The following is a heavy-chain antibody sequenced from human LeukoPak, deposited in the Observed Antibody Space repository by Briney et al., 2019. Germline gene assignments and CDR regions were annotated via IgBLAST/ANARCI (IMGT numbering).Heavy chain of an antibody. CDR1: GGSISSSSYY. CDR2: IYYSGST. CDR3: ARETPRGSGTDY. D-gene: IGHD3-10*01. Sequence: SETLSLTCTVSGGSISSSSYYWGWIRQPPGKGLEWIGSIYYSGSTYYNPSLKSRVTISVDTSKNQFSLKLSSVTAADTAVYYCARETPRGSGTDYWGQGTLVTVSS. J-gene: IGHJ4*02. V-gene: IGHV4-39*07.